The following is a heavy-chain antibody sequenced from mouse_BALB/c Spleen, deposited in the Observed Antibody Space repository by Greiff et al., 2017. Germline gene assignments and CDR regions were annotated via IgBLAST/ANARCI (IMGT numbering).Heavy chain of an antibody. J-gene: IGHJ4*01. Sequence: EVQLQQSGAELVKPGASVKLSCTASGFNIKDTYMHWVKQRPEQGLEWIGRIDPANGNTKYDPKFQGKATITADTSSNTAYLQLSSLTSEDTAVYYCARTLLLRLRSYAMDYWGQGTSVTVSS. CDR3: ARTLLLRLRSYAMDY. CDR2: IDPANGNT. CDR1: GFNIKDTY. V-gene: IGHV14-3*02. D-gene: IGHD1-2*01.